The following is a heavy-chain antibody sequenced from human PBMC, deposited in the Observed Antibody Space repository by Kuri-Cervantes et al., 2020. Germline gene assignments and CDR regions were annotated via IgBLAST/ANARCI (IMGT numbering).Heavy chain of an antibody. CDR1: GYSISSGYY. CDR2: IYHSGGQ. CDR3: ASSAYYDFWSGYYTRDAFDI. V-gene: IGHV4-38-2*02. D-gene: IGHD3-3*01. J-gene: IGHJ3*02. Sequence: SETLSLTCTVSGYSISSGYYWGWIRQPPGKGLEWIGSIYHSGGQYYNPSLKSRVTISVDPSKNQFSLKLSSVTAADTAVYYCASSAYYDFWSGYYTRDAFDIWGQGTMVTVSS.